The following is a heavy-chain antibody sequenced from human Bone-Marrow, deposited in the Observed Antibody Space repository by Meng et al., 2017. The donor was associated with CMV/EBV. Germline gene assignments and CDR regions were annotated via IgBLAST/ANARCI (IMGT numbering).Heavy chain of an antibody. CDR3: AKAGITMVRGVTGYGMDV. Sequence: GESLKISCAASGFTFSSYAMSWVRQAPGKGLEWVSAISGSGGSTYYADSVKGRFTISRDNSKNTLYLQMNSLRAEDTAVYYCAKAGITMVRGVTGYGMDVWGQGTTVTVSS. CDR2: ISGSGGST. J-gene: IGHJ6*02. D-gene: IGHD3-10*01. V-gene: IGHV3-23*01. CDR1: GFTFSSYA.